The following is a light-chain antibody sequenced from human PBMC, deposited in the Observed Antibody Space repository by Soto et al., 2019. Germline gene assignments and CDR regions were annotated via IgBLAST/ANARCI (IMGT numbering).Light chain of an antibody. Sequence: EMVLTQSPATLSLSPGERATLSCRASQSVSSYLAWYQQKPGQAPRLLIYDASNRATGIPARFSGSGSGTDFTLTISSIAPEDFAVYYCQQRFTFGGGTKVEIK. CDR2: DAS. CDR1: QSVSSY. J-gene: IGKJ4*01. CDR3: QQRFT. V-gene: IGKV3-11*01.